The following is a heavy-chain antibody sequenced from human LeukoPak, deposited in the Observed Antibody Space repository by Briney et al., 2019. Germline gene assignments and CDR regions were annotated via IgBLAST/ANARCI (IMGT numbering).Heavy chain of an antibody. Sequence: GGSLRLSCAASGFTFSSFAMSWVRQAPGKGLEWVSVISGSGDSTYYADSVKGRFTISRDNSKNTLYLQMNSLRDEDTAVYYCAPSILGVAPPGGGANYWGQGTLVTVSS. D-gene: IGHD3-3*01. V-gene: IGHV3-23*01. CDR2: ISGSGDST. J-gene: IGHJ4*02. CDR3: APSILGVAPPGGGANY. CDR1: GFTFSSFA.